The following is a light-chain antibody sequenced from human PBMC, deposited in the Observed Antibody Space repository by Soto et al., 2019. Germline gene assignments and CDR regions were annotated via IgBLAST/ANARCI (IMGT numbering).Light chain of an antibody. CDR2: EVN. CDR1: SSDVGGYNY. J-gene: IGLJ1*01. CDR3: SSYTSDTNPYV. Sequence: QSVLTRPASVSGSPGQSITLSCTGTSSDVGGYNYVSWYQLHPGKAPKLIVYEVNHRPSGLSNRFSGSKSGNTASLTISGLQAEDEGDYYCSSYTSDTNPYVFGTGTKVTVL. V-gene: IGLV2-14*01.